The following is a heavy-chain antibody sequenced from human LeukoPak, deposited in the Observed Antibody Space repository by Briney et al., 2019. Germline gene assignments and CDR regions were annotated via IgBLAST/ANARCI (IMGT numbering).Heavy chain of an antibody. Sequence: SETLFLTCTVSGGSISSGGYYWSWIRQHPGKGLEWIGYIYYSGSTYYNPSLKSRVTISVDTSKNQFSLKLSSVTAADTAVYYCALQNGVAYANWFDPWGQGTLVTVSS. CDR3: ALQNGVAYANWFDP. J-gene: IGHJ5*02. V-gene: IGHV4-31*03. CDR2: IYYSGST. CDR1: GGSISSGGYY. D-gene: IGHD3-3*01.